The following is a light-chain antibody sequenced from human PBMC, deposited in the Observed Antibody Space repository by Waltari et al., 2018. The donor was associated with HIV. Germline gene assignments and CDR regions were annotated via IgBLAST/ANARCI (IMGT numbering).Light chain of an antibody. J-gene: IGLJ3*02. CDR3: ASWDDRLSGQGV. V-gene: IGLV1-44*01. CDR2: NNS. CDR1: ISNIGKNT. Sequence: QPMLTQPPSASGIPGQRVTISCSGTISNIGKNTVNWYQQFPGTAPKLLIYNNSQRPSGVPDRFSGSKSGSSASLAIRGLQSEDEADYYCASWDDRLSGQGVFGGGTRLTVL.